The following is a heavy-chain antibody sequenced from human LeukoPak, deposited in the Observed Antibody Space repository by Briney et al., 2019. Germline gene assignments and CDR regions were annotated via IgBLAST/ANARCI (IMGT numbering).Heavy chain of an antibody. CDR3: ASLYCSSTSCYGGYYYGMDV. V-gene: IGHV3-30-3*01. D-gene: IGHD2-2*01. CDR2: ISYDGSNK. CDR1: GFTFSSYA. J-gene: IGHJ6*02. Sequence: GGSLRLSCAASGFTFSSYAMPWVRQAPGKGLEWVAVISYDGSNKYYADSVKGRFTISRDDSKNTLYLQMNSLRAEDTAVYYCASLYCSSTSCYGGYYYGMDVWGQGTTVAVSS.